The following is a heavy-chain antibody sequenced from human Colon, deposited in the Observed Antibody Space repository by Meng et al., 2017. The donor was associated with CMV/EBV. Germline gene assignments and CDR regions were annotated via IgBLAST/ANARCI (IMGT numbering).Heavy chain of an antibody. Sequence: GESLKISCAASGFTVSSDYMSWVRQAPGKGLEWVSVIYGGGGTDYGDSVKGRFTISRDSSQNTVYLQMNGLRDEDTAGYYCGRDPGLPNGIHVWGQGNAGHRLL. CDR3: GRDPGLPNGIHV. J-gene: IGHJ6*02. V-gene: IGHV3-53*01. CDR1: GFTVSSDY. D-gene: IGHD1-1*01. CDR2: IYGGGGT.